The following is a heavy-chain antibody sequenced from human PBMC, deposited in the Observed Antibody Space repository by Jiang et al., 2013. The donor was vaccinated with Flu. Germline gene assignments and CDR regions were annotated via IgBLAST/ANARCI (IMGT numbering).Heavy chain of an antibody. CDR3: AKDRTGYSYGLFDY. CDR1: GGTFSSYA. J-gene: IGHJ4*02. D-gene: IGHD5-18*01. CDR2: TIPIFDTT. Sequence: QLVESGAEVKKPGSSVKVSCKASGGTFSSYAISWVRQAPGQGLEWMGGTIPIFDTTKYAQKFEGRLTITVDKSTSTAYMELNSLRSEDTAVYYCAKDRTGYSYGLFDYWGRGTLVTVSS. V-gene: IGHV1-69*06.